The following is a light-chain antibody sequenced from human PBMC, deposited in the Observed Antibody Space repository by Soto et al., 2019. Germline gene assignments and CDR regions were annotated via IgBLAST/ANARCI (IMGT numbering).Light chain of an antibody. CDR2: GAS. J-gene: IGKJ1*01. Sequence: EIVMTQYPATLSVSPGEGATLSCRASQSVSTSLAWYQQKPGQAPRLLIYGASTRTTDIPGRFSGSGSGTDFTLTISSLQSEDFAIYHCQQYHDWPRTFGQGTKVDIK. V-gene: IGKV3-15*01. CDR3: QQYHDWPRT. CDR1: QSVSTS.